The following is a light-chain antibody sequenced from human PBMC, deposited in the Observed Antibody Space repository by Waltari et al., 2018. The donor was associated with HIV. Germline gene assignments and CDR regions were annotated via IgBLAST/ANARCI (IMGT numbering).Light chain of an antibody. CDR2: GSS. J-gene: IGLJ1*01. Sequence: QSVLTQPPSASGAPGQRVTISCSGSFPNIGSNHVNWYQQLPGTAPRLLIYGSSQRPSGVPDRFSGSRSDTSASLDISGLHSEDEGDYYCAVWDDSLSEYVFATGTKVFVL. CDR1: FPNIGSNH. CDR3: AVWDDSLSEYV. V-gene: IGLV1-44*01.